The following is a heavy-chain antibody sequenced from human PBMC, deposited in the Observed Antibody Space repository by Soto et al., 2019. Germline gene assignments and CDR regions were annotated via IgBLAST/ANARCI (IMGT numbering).Heavy chain of an antibody. J-gene: IGHJ4*02. Sequence: SETLSLTCTVSGGSISSSSYYWGWIRQPPGKGLEWIGSIYYSGSTYYNPSLKSRVTISVDTSKNQFSLKLSSVTAADTAVYYCARHTPIDFWSGYQLYYFDYWGQGTLVTVSS. CDR3: ARHTPIDFWSGYQLYYFDY. CDR1: GGSISSSSYY. D-gene: IGHD3-3*01. CDR2: IYYSGST. V-gene: IGHV4-39*01.